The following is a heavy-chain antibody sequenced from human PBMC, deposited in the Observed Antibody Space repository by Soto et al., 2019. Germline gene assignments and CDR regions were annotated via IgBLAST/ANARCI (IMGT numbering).Heavy chain of an antibody. Sequence: SETLSLTCTVSGASIRSSTFYWGWIRQPPGKGLESIANIYYDGSTYYNPSLKSRVTISVDTSKNQFSLKLSSMTAADTAVYYCARGYGRNFDYWGQGTLVTVSS. D-gene: IGHD5-18*01. CDR3: ARGYGRNFDY. CDR1: GASIRSSTFY. V-gene: IGHV4-39*01. CDR2: IYYDGST. J-gene: IGHJ4*02.